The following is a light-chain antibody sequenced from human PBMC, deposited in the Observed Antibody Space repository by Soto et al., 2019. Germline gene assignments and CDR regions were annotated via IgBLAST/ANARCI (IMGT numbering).Light chain of an antibody. CDR2: DTS. V-gene: IGKV3-15*01. CDR1: QSLSNN. J-gene: IGKJ2*01. Sequence: EIVMTQSPATLSVSPGETATLSCRASQSLSNNLAWYQKKPGQAPRLRIYDTSARATGTPDRFSGSGSGTEFTLTISSLQSEDSAVYYCQQSNNWPPYSIGQGTKLEI. CDR3: QQSNNWPPYS.